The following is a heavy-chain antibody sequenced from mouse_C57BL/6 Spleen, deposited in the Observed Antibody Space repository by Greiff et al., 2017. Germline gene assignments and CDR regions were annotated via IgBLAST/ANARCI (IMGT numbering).Heavy chain of an antibody. CDR3: AGDPYYAMDY. CDR1: GFTFSSYA. Sequence: DVQLQESGGGLVKPGGSLKLSCAASGFTFSSYAMSWVRQTPEKRLEWVATISDGGSYTYYPDNVKGRFTISRDNAKNNLYLQMSHLKSEDTAMYYCAGDPYYAMDYWGQGTSVTVSS. J-gene: IGHJ4*01. V-gene: IGHV5-4*01. D-gene: IGHD3-3*01. CDR2: ISDGGSYT.